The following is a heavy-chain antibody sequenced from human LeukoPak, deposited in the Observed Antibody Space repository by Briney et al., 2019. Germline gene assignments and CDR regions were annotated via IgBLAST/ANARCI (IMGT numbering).Heavy chain of an antibody. CDR3: ARASSGTYYTFDY. CDR1: GGPISSYY. CDR2: ISTSGST. Sequence: PSETLSLTCTVSGGPISSYYWSWIRQPGGKGLEWIGRISTSGSTNYNPSLKSRVTMSVDTSKNQFSLKLSSVTAADTAVYYCARASSGTYYTFDYWGQGTLVTVSS. D-gene: IGHD3-10*01. J-gene: IGHJ4*02. V-gene: IGHV4-4*07.